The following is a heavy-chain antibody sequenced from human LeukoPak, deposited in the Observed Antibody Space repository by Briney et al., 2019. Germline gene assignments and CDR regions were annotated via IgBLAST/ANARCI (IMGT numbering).Heavy chain of an antibody. V-gene: IGHV1-46*01. CDR1: GYTFTTYY. CDR3: ATGSVWWSAGDYYGMDV. D-gene: IGHD1-26*01. J-gene: IGHJ6*02. CDR2: INPSGGST. Sequence: ASVKVSFKASGYTFTTYYMHWVRQAPGQGLEWMGIINPSGGSTTYAQNFQGRVTMTRDTSTSAVYMEVSSLRSEDTAVYYCATGSVWWSAGDYYGMDVWGQGTTVTVSS.